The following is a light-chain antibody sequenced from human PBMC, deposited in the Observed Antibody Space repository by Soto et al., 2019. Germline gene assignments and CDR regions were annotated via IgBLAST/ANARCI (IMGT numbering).Light chain of an antibody. CDR3: SSYTAGSTLYV. V-gene: IGLV2-14*01. CDR1: SNDIGAYKY. CDR2: EVS. J-gene: IGLJ1*01. Sequence: QSALTQPASVSGSPGQSITISCTGSSNDIGAYKYVSWYQQYPGKAPKLIIFEVSNRPTGVSKRFSGSKSGNTASLTIAGLQAEDEADYHCSSYTAGSTLYVFGGGTKVTVL.